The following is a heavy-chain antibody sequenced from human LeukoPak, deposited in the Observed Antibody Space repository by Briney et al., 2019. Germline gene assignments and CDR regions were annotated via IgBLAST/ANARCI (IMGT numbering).Heavy chain of an antibody. J-gene: IGHJ6*03. CDR2: ISAYNGNT. CDR1: GYTFTSYG. D-gene: IGHD3-3*01. CDR3: ARDRYYDFWSGYFAYYYMDV. Sequence: ASVKVSCKASGYTFTSYGISWVRQAPGQGLEWMGWISAYNGNTNYAQKLQGRVTMTTDTSTSTAYMEPRSLRSDDTAVYYCARDRYYDFWSGYFAYYYMDVWGKGTTVTVSS. V-gene: IGHV1-18*01.